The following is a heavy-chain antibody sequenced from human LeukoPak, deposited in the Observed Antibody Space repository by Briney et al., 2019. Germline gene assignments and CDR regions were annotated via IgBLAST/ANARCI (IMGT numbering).Heavy chain of an antibody. CDR1: GFIFRNYA. Sequence: GGSLRLSCAASGFIFRNYAMSWVGQGPARGLEWVSSLRGDGETFYADSVKGRFTLSRDDSRNTVYLQLNTLRVEDTAIYYCAKASWVSNVDAVLWGQGTLVTVSS. J-gene: IGHJ4*02. CDR2: LRGDGET. CDR3: AKASWVSNVDAVL. D-gene: IGHD3-16*01. V-gene: IGHV3-23*01.